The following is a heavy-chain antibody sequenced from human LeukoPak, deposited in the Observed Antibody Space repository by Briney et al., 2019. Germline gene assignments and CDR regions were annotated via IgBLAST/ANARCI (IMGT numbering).Heavy chain of an antibody. V-gene: IGHV4-30-4*08. J-gene: IGHJ6*03. Sequence: SETLSLTCTVSGGSISSGDYYWSWIRQPPGKGLEWIGYIYYSGSTYYNPSLKSRVTISVDTSKNQFSLKLSSVTAADTAVYYCARHAEECSSSSWYGLYYYYYYMDVWGKGTTVTVSS. CDR1: GGSISSGDYY. D-gene: IGHD6-13*01. CDR3: ARHAEECSSSSWYGLYYYYYYMDV. CDR2: IYYSGST.